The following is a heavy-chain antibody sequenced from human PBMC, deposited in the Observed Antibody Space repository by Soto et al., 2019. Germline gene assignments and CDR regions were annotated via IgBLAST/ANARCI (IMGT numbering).Heavy chain of an antibody. CDR2: IYYSGST. J-gene: IGHJ6*02. D-gene: IGHD3-10*01. Sequence: SETLSLTCTVSGGSISSGGYYWSWIRQHPGKGLEWIGYIYYSGSTYYNPSLKSRVTISVDTSKNQFSLKLSSVTAADTAVYYCARDRITMVRGVIPPAYYYYGMDVWGQGTTVTVSS. CDR1: GGSISSGGYY. CDR3: ARDRITMVRGVIPPAYYYYGMDV. V-gene: IGHV4-31*03.